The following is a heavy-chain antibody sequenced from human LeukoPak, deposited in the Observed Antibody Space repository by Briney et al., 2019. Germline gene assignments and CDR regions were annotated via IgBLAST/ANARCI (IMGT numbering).Heavy chain of an antibody. J-gene: IGHJ3*02. V-gene: IGHV1-18*01. D-gene: IGHD3-22*01. Sequence: VASVKVSCKASGYTFTSYGISWVRQAPGQGLEWMGWISAYNGNTNYAQKLQGRVTMTTDTSTSTAYMELRSLRSDDTAVYYCARSRSPYYYDSSGYYYTFKDDAFDIWGQGTMVTVSS. CDR1: GYTFTSYG. CDR3: ARSRSPYYYDSSGYYYTFKDDAFDI. CDR2: ISAYNGNT.